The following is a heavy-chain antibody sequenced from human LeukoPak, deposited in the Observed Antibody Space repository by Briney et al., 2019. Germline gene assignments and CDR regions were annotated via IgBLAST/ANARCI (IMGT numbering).Heavy chain of an antibody. Sequence: GGSLRLSCAASGFTFSSYGIHWVRQAPGKGLEWVAVISYDGSNKYYADSVKGRFTISRDNSKNTLYLQMNSLRAEDTAVYYCAKDLYAALRDGYNYLRPDYWGQGTLVTVSS. CDR2: ISYDGSNK. CDR3: AKDLYAALRDGYNYLRPDY. D-gene: IGHD5-24*01. V-gene: IGHV3-30*18. CDR1: GFTFSSYG. J-gene: IGHJ4*02.